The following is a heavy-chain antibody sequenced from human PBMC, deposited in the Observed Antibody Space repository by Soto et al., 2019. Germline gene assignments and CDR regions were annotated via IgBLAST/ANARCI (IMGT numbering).Heavy chain of an antibody. CDR2: IVPLFGTA. CDR1: GGTFGNTA. CDR3: ARDGDPGYSFWSGPLGGGRFDP. V-gene: IGHV1-69*12. J-gene: IGHJ5*02. D-gene: IGHD3-3*01. Sequence: QVQLVQSGAEVKEPGSSVNVSCKTSGGTFGNTAVTWVRQVPGQGLEWIGGIVPLFGTANYAQKFRGRVMITAXXXTXXAYMDLSSLRSADTAIYYCARDGDPGYSFWSGPLGGGRFDPWGQGTLVTVSS.